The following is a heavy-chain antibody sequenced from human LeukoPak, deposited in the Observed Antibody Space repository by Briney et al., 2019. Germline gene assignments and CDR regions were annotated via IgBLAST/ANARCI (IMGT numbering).Heavy chain of an antibody. CDR3: AREASGYSYGLDAFDV. V-gene: IGHV3-48*03. CDR1: GFTFSNYE. D-gene: IGHD5-18*01. CDR2: ISRSGSTI. Sequence: GGSLRLSCAASGFTFSNYEMNWVRQAPGKGLQRVSYISRSGSTIYYADSVKGRFTISRDNAKNSLYLQMNSLRAEDTAVYYCAREASGYSYGLDAFDVWGQGTMVTVSS. J-gene: IGHJ3*01.